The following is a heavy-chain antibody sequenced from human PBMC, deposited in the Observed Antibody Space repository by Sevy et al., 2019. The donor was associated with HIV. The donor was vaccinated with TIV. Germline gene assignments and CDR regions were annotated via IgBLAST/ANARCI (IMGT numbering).Heavy chain of an antibody. Sequence: GSLRLSCAASGFIFSTYGIHWVRQAPGKGLEWVAFISFDGSDKYYADSVRGRFTISRDNSKNTLYLQMNSLRVEDTAIYYCAKMQGGSYNYYGMDVWGQGTTVTVSS. D-gene: IGHD1-26*01. CDR2: ISFDGSDK. CDR1: GFIFSTYG. J-gene: IGHJ6*02. CDR3: AKMQGGSYNYYGMDV. V-gene: IGHV3-30*18.